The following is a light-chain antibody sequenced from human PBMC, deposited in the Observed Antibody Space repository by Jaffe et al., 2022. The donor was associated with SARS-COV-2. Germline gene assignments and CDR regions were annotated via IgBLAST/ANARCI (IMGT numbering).Light chain of an antibody. CDR3: QQTNAFPLT. V-gene: IGKV1-39*01. Sequence: DIQMTQSPSSLSASVGDRLTISCRASQNIYFFLNWYQQKPGKAPRLLIYGASTLRSGVPSRFSGGGSVTDYTLTISNLQPEDFAIYYCQQTNAFPLTFGGGTTVEIK. CDR2: GAS. CDR1: QNIYFF. J-gene: IGKJ4*01.